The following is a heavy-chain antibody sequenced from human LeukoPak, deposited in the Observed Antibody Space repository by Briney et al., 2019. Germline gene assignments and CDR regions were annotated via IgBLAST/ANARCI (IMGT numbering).Heavy chain of an antibody. V-gene: IGHV4-59*01. J-gene: IGHJ5*02. D-gene: IGHD4-23*01. CDR1: GGSISSYY. CDR2: IYYSGSN. Sequence: SETLSLTCTVSGGSISSYYWSWIRHPPGKGLEWIGYIYYSGSNNYNPSLKSRVTISVDTSKNQFSLKLSSVTAADTAVYYCARSGTVVTSNWFDPWGQGTLVTVSS. CDR3: ARSGTVVTSNWFDP.